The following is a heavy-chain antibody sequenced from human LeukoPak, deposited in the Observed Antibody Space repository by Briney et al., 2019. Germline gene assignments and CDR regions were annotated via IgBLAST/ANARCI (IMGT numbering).Heavy chain of an antibody. J-gene: IGHJ4*02. CDR2: IKQDGSEK. CDR3: ARDYRGYRAPYYFDY. V-gene: IGHV3-7*01. D-gene: IGHD2-15*01. CDR1: GFTFSSYW. Sequence: GGSLRLSCAAPGFTFSSYWMSWVRQAPGKGLEWVANIKQDGSEKYYADSVKGRFTVSRDNAKNSLYLQMNSLRAEDTAVYYCARDYRGYRAPYYFDYWGQGTLVTVSS.